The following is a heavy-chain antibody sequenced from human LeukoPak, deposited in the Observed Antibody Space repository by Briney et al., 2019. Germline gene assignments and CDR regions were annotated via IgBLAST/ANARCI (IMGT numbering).Heavy chain of an antibody. CDR1: GFTFSSYG. V-gene: IGHV3-30*02. CDR3: AKELNMITFAPFDY. CDR2: IRYDGSNK. D-gene: IGHD3-16*01. J-gene: IGHJ4*02. Sequence: GGSLRLSCAASGFTFSSYGMHWVRQAPGKGLEWVAIIRYDGSNKYYADSVKGRFTISRDNSKNTLYLQMNSLRAEDTAVYYCAKELNMITFAPFDYWGQGTLVTVSS.